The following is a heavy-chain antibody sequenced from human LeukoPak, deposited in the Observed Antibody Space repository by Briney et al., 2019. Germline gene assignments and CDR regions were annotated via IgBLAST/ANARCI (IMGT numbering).Heavy chain of an antibody. V-gene: IGHV1-18*01. CDR1: GYTFTSYG. CDR2: ISAYNGNT. Sequence: ASVKVSCKASGYTFTSYGISWVRQAPGQGLEWMGWISAYNGNTNYAQKLQGRVTMTTDTSTSTAYMELRSQRSDDTAVYYCAREAYSSSSEAYYNWFDPWGQGTLVTVSS. J-gene: IGHJ5*02. D-gene: IGHD6-6*01. CDR3: AREAYSSSSEAYYNWFDP.